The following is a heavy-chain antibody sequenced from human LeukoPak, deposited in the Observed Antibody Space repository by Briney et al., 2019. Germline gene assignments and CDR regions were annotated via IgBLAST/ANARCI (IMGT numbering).Heavy chain of an antibody. J-gene: IGHJ1*01. Sequence: ASVKVSCKASGYTFTSYGISWVRQAPGQGLEWMGIINPSGGSTSYAQKFQGRVTMTRDTSTSTVYMELSSLRSEDTAVYYCARVPPVTTGYFQHWGQGTLVTVSS. V-gene: IGHV1-46*01. CDR3: ARVPPVTTGYFQH. CDR2: INPSGGST. D-gene: IGHD4-17*01. CDR1: GYTFTSYG.